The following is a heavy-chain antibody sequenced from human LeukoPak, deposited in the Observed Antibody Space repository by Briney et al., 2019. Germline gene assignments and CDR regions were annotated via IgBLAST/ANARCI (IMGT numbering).Heavy chain of an antibody. CDR1: GYRFVSFG. Sequence: ASVKVSCKTSGYRFVSFGIIWVRQAFGQGLEWMGWISPYNGKTDYVQKLRGRLTMTTDTSTTTAYMELSNLTSDDTGIYYCASRWGSYSTGYCDFDYWGQGTLVTVS. D-gene: IGHD6-19*01. CDR3: ASRWGSYSTGYCDFDY. V-gene: IGHV1-18*01. J-gene: IGHJ4*02. CDR2: ISPYNGKT.